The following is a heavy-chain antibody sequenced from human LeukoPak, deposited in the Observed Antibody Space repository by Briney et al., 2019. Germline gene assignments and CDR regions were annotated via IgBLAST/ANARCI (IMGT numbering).Heavy chain of an antibody. J-gene: IGHJ5*02. CDR3: ATDRPPLNWPTSPRRINWFDP. V-gene: IGHV1-24*01. Sequence: GASVKVSCKDSGYTLTELSMHWVRQAPGKGLEWMGGFDPEDGETIYAQKFQGRVTMTEDTSTDTAYMELSSLRSEDTAVYYCATDRPPLNWPTSPRRINWFDPWGQGTLVTVSS. CDR1: GYTLTELS. D-gene: IGHD1-20*01. CDR2: FDPEDGET.